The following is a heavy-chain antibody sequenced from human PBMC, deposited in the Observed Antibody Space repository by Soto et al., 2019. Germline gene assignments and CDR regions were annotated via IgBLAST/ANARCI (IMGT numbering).Heavy chain of an antibody. CDR2: INSDGSST. J-gene: IGHJ6*02. CDR1: GSTFSSYW. CDR3: ARGDYDFWSGYFRVRYYGMDV. Sequence: GGSLRLSCAASGSTFSSYWMHWVRQAPGKGLVWVSRINSDGSSTSYADSVKGRFTISRDNARNTLYLQMNSLRAEDTAVYYCARGDYDFWSGYFRVRYYGMDVWGQGTTVTVSS. V-gene: IGHV3-74*01. D-gene: IGHD3-3*01.